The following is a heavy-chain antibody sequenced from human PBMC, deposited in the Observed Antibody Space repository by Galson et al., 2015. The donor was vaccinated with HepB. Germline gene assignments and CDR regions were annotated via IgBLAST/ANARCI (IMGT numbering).Heavy chain of an antibody. D-gene: IGHD1-7*01. V-gene: IGHV1-3*01. CDR2: INAGNGNT. Sequence: SVKVSCKASGYTFTSYAMHWVRQAPGQRLEWMGWINAGNGNTKYSQKFQGRVTITRDTSASTAYMELSSLRSEDTAVYYCARKELDSGWYYGMDVWGQGTTVTVSS. CDR3: ARKELDSGWYYGMDV. CDR1: GYTFTSYA. J-gene: IGHJ6*02.